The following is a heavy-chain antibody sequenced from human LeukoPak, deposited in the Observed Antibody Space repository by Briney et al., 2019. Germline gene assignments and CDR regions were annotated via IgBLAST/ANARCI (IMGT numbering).Heavy chain of an antibody. Sequence: GGSLRLSCAASRFTFSGNWMHWVRQAPGKGLIWVAGINGAGSETTYADSVEGRFTVSRDNAKNTLYLQMNRLRAEDTGAYFCARDGDSISSFYYYYYMDVWGKGATVTVSS. D-gene: IGHD6-6*01. V-gene: IGHV3-74*01. CDR1: RFTFSGNW. J-gene: IGHJ6*03. CDR3: ARDGDSISSFYYYYYMDV. CDR2: INGAGSET.